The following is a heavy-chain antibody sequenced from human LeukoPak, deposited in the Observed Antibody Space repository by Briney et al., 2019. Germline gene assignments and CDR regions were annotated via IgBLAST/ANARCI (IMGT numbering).Heavy chain of an antibody. D-gene: IGHD6-13*01. CDR3: ARDGPPNSSSWYGDWFDP. CDR1: GGTFSSYA. J-gene: IGHJ5*02. V-gene: IGHV1-69*04. Sequence: ASVKVSCKASGGTFSSYAISWVRQAPGQGLEWMGRIIPILGIANYAQKFQGRVTITADKSTSTAYMELSSLRSEDTAVYYCARDGPPNSSSWYGDWFDPWGQGTLVTVSS. CDR2: IIPILGIA.